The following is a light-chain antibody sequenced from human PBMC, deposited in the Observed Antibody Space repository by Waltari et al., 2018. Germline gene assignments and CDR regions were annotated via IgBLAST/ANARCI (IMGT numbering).Light chain of an antibody. CDR2: KES. V-gene: IGKV1-5*03. CDR1: QSISHW. J-gene: IGKJ2*01. CDR3: QQYETYPYT. Sequence: EIQMTQSPSTLSASVGDRVTMTCRASQSISHWLAWYQQKPGKAPELLIYKESLLQSGVPSRFSGSGSGTEFTLTISSLQPADFATYYCQQYETYPYTFGQGTKVQMK.